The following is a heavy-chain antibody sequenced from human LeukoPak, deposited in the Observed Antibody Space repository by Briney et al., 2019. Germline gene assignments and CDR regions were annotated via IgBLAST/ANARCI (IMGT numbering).Heavy chain of an antibody. CDR2: IYSGGTT. Sequence: GGSLRLSCAASGFTVSGNYMSWVRQAPGKGLEWLSVIYSGGTTYYADSVKGRFIISRDNSRDTLYLQMNSLSAEDTAVYYCARTDHYHYYGMDVWGKGTTVTVSS. V-gene: IGHV3-66*02. J-gene: IGHJ6*04. CDR3: ARTDHYHYYGMDV. CDR1: GFTVSGNY.